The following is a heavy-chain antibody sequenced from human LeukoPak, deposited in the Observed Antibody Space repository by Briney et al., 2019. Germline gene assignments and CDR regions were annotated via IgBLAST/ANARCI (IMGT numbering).Heavy chain of an antibody. Sequence: PGGSLRLSCAASGFTFSNYAMSWVRQAPGKGLEWVSGISGSGGSTYYADSVKGRFTISRDNSKNTLYLQMNSLRAEDTAIYYCAKELSGSGNVWGKGTTVTVSS. CDR2: ISGSGGST. J-gene: IGHJ6*04. V-gene: IGHV3-23*01. CDR3: AKELSGSGNV. D-gene: IGHD1-26*01. CDR1: GFTFSNYA.